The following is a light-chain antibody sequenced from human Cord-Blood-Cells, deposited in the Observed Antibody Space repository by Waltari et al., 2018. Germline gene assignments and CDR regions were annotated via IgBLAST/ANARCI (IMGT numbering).Light chain of an antibody. V-gene: IGKV3-20*01. CDR3: QQYGSSPYT. CDR2: GAS. CDR1: QSVSSSY. Sequence: TVLTQSPGTLYLSTGERATLSCRASQSVSSSYLAWYQQKPGQAPRLPIYGASSRAPGTPDRFSGSGSGTDFTLTISRLEPEDFAVYYCQQYGSSPYTFGQGTKLEIK. J-gene: IGKJ2*01.